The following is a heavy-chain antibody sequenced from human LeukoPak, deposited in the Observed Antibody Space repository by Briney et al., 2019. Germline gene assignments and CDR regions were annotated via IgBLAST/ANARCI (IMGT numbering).Heavy chain of an antibody. CDR1: GFTFSSYA. CDR2: ISYDGSNK. J-gene: IGHJ4*02. Sequence: GGSLRLSCAASGFTFSSYAMHWVRQAPGKGLEWVAVISYDGSNKYYADSVKGRFTISRDNSKNTLYLQMNSLRAEDTAVYYCARDFTLDGYYDRSGPDYWGQGTLVTVSS. CDR3: ARDFTLDGYYDRSGPDY. D-gene: IGHD3-22*01. V-gene: IGHV3-30-3*01.